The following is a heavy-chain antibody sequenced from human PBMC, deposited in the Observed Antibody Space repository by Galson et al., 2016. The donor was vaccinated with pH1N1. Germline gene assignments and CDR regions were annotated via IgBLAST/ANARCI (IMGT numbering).Heavy chain of an antibody. CDR1: GFTFSSYG. CDR2: ISYDGSNK. CDR3: ARKTGAD. V-gene: IGHV3-30*03. Sequence: SLRLSCAASGFTFSSYGVHWVRQAPGTGLEWVAVISYDGSNKYYADSVKGRFTISRDNSKNTLTLQMNSLRAEDTAVYYCARKTGADWGQGTLVTVSS. D-gene: IGHD1-1*01. J-gene: IGHJ4*02.